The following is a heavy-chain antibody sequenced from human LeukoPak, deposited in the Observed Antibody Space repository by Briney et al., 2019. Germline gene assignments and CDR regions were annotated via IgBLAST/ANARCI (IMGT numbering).Heavy chain of an antibody. CDR1: GFTFSSYA. Sequence: GRSLRLSCAASGFTFSSYAMHWVRQAPGKGLEWVAVISYDGSNKYYADSVKGRFTISRDNSKNTLYLQMNSLRAEDTAVYYCAREPGVVVAAKAPPFDYWGQGTLVTASS. CDR3: AREPGVVVAAKAPPFDY. J-gene: IGHJ4*02. D-gene: IGHD2-15*01. CDR2: ISYDGSNK. V-gene: IGHV3-30-3*01.